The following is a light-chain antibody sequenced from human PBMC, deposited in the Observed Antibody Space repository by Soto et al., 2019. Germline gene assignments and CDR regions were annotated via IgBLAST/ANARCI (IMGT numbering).Light chain of an antibody. V-gene: IGKV3-15*01. Sequence: EIVMTQSPATLSVSPGERATLSCRASQSVSSFVAWYQQKPGQPPRLLIFGASPRATGVPARFGGSGSGTEFTLTISSLQSEDFAVYYCQQYNNWPLTFGGGTEVEIE. CDR2: GAS. J-gene: IGKJ4*01. CDR3: QQYNNWPLT. CDR1: QSVSSF.